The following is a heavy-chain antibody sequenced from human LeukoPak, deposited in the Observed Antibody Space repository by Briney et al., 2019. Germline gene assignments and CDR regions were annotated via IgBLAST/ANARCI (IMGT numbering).Heavy chain of an antibody. CDR1: GYAFTSYG. D-gene: IGHD1-26*01. CDR3: ARGWGGSPPFDY. J-gene: IGHJ4*02. Sequence: ASVKVSCKASGYAFTSYGISWVRQAPGQGLEWMGWINPNSGGTNYAQKFQGRVSMTTYTSTTTANMDLTSLRSDDTAVYYCARGWGGSPPFDYWGQGTQVTVSS. CDR2: INPNSGGT. V-gene: IGHV1-18*01.